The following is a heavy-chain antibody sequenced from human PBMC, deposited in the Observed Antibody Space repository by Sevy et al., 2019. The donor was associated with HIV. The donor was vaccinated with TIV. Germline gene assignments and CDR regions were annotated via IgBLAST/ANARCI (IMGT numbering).Heavy chain of an antibody. V-gene: IGHV3-33*01. CDR3: ARERDENSSGWSIPFDK. CDR2: IWYDGSKK. D-gene: IGHD6-19*01. CDR1: GFSFCTYG. J-gene: IGHJ4*02. Sequence: GGSLRLSCTTSGFSFCTYGMHWVRQAPGKGLEWVAGIWYDGSKKQYADSVKGRFTISRDNSKNTMYLQMNSLRVEDTALFYCARERDENSSGWSIPFDKWGQGTLVTVSS.